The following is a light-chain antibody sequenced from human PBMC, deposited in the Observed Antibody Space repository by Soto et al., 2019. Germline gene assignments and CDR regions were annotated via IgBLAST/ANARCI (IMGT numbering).Light chain of an antibody. CDR3: QEYYGTLRA. V-gene: IGKV4-1*01. J-gene: IGKJ1*01. CDR2: WAS. CDR1: QSVLYSSNNKNY. Sequence: DFVMTQSPDSLAVSLGERATINCRSSQSVLYSSNNKNYLAWYQQKPGQPPRMLFYWASTRASGVPDRFSGSGSGTDFTLTISSLQAEDVAVYYCQEYYGTLRAFGQGTKVEIK.